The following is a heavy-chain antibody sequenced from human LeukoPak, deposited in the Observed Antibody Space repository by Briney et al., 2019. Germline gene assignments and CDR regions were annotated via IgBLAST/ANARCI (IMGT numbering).Heavy chain of an antibody. CDR2: ISTSSNI. J-gene: IGHJ4*02. D-gene: IGHD4-23*01. CDR1: GFTFTDYT. CDR3: ARDRSYVGFDY. Sequence: NPGGSLRLSCAASGFTFTDYTINWVRQAPGKGLEWVSSISTSSNIYYADSVKGRFTVSRDNAKNSVYLQTNGLRAEDTAVYYCARDRSYVGFDYWGQGTLVTVSS. V-gene: IGHV3-69-1*01.